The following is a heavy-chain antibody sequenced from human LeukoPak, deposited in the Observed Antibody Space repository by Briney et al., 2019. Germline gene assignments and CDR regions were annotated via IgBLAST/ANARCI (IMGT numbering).Heavy chain of an antibody. CDR3: ARDPFSTARRATGFDP. V-gene: IGHV4-39*07. J-gene: IGHJ5*02. Sequence: SETLSLTCTVSGGSISSSSYYWGWIRQPPGKGLEWIGSIYYSGSTYYNPSLKSRVTVSVDTSKNQFSLKLSSVTAADTAVYYCARDPFSTARRATGFDPWGQGTLVTVSS. CDR2: IYYSGST. D-gene: IGHD1-1*01. CDR1: GGSISSSSYY.